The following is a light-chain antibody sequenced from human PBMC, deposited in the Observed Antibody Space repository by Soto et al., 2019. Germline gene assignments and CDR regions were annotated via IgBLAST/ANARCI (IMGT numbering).Light chain of an antibody. Sequence: EIVMTQSPATLSVSPGERVTLSCRASQSVFSSLAWYQQKPGQAPWLLIYGAATRATGIPARFSGSGSGTEFTITISSLQSEDFAVYYCQQYNSCPTFGRGTKVEIK. CDR2: GAA. CDR3: QQYNSCPT. J-gene: IGKJ4*02. V-gene: IGKV3-15*01. CDR1: QSVFSS.